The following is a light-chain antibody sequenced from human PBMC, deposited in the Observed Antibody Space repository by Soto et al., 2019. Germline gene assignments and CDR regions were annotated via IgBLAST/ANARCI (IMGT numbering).Light chain of an antibody. CDR2: DAS. J-gene: IGKJ1*01. Sequence: EIVLTQSPATLSLSPGERATLSCRASQSVSSHLAWYQQKPGQSPRLLIYDASNRATGIPARFSGSGSGTVFTLTISSLEPEDFAFYFCQQRSHWPTFGQGTKVEIK. CDR3: QQRSHWPT. CDR1: QSVSSH. V-gene: IGKV3-11*01.